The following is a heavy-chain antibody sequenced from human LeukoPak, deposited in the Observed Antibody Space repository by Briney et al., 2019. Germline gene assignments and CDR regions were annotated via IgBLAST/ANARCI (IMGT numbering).Heavy chain of an antibody. CDR3: ASDNIYSSGWFGY. CDR1: GFTFSSYS. CDR2: TSSSSSTI. D-gene: IGHD6-19*01. J-gene: IGHJ5*01. V-gene: IGHV3-48*01. Sequence: PGGSLRLSCAASGFTFSSYSMNWVRQAPGKGLEWVSYTSSSSSTIYYADSVKGRFTISRDNAKNSLYLQMNSLRAEDTAVYYCASDNIYSSGWFGYWGQGTLVTVSS.